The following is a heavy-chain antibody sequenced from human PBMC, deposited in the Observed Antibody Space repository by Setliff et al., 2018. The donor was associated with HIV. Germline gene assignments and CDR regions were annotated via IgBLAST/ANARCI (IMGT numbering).Heavy chain of an antibody. Sequence: ASVKVSCRASGYTFINYAMNWVRQAPGQGLEWMGWINTHTGSPTYAQAFTGRFVFSVDTSVTTAYLQISSLKADDTAVYYCARALYGDYGGDINWLDPWGQGTLVTVLL. J-gene: IGHJ5*02. D-gene: IGHD4-17*01. V-gene: IGHV7-4-1*02. CDR3: ARALYGDYGGDINWLDP. CDR1: GYTFINYA. CDR2: INTHTGSP.